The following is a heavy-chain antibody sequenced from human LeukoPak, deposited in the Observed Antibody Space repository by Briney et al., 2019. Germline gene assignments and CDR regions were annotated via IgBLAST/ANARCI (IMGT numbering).Heavy chain of an antibody. CDR1: GFTFSSYS. D-gene: IGHD4-17*01. V-gene: IGHV3-48*02. CDR2: ISSSSSTI. Sequence: GGSLRLSCAASGFTFSSYSMNWVRQAPGKGLEWVSYISSSSSTIYYADSVKGRCTISRDNAKNSLYLQMNSLRDEDTAVYYCARDYGYGDSVDYFDYWGQGTLVTVSS. J-gene: IGHJ4*02. CDR3: ARDYGYGDSVDYFDY.